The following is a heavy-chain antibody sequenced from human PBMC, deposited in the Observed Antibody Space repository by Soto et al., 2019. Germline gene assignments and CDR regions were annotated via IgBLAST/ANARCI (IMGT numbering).Heavy chain of an antibody. D-gene: IGHD3-10*01. V-gene: IGHV3-30-3*01. CDR1: GFTFSSYA. CDR3: ARGSITMVRGVIPKGHYYYGMDV. J-gene: IGHJ6*02. Sequence: PGGSLRLSCAASGFTFSSYAMHWVRQAPGKGLEWVAVISYDGSNKYYADSVKGRFTISRDNSKNTLYLQMNSLRAEDTAVYYCARGSITMVRGVIPKGHYYYGMDVWGQGTTVTVSS. CDR2: ISYDGSNK.